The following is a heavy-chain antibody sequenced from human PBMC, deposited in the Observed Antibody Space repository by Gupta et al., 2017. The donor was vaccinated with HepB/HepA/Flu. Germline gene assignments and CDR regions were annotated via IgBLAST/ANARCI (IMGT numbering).Heavy chain of an antibody. CDR2: IIPIFGTA. Sequence: QVQLVQSGAEVKKPGSSVKISCRASGGTFSSSAISWVRQAPGQGLEWMGGIIPIFGTANYAQKFQGRVTITADESTSTAYMELSSLRSEDTAVYYCARAELNKRLGVVPAANLIWFDPWGQGTLVTVSS. V-gene: IGHV1-69*01. J-gene: IGHJ5*02. CDR3: ARAELNKRLGVVPAANLIWFDP. CDR1: GGTFSSSA. D-gene: IGHD2-2*01.